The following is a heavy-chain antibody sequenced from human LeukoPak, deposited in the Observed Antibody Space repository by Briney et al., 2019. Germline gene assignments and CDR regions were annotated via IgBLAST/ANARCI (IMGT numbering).Heavy chain of an antibody. D-gene: IGHD1-26*01. Sequence: GGSLRLSCTATGFNFGDYAMSWARQAPGKGLQWVGFIRSKTYGGTADYAASVKGRFTISRDDSKSIAYLQMNSLKTEDTAVYYCTRVYSWGAFDYWGQGTLVNVSS. J-gene: IGHJ4*02. CDR2: IRSKTYGGTA. V-gene: IGHV3-49*04. CDR3: TRVYSWGAFDY. CDR1: GFNFGDYA.